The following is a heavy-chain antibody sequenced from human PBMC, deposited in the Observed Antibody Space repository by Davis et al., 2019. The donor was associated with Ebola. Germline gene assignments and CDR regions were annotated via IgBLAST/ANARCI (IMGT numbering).Heavy chain of an antibody. Sequence: ASVKVSCKASGYTFTSYAMHWVRQAPGQRLEWMGWINAGNGNTKYSQKFQGRVTITRDTSASTAYMELSSLRSEDTAVYYCARELTVSHYYYYYGMDVWGQGTTVTVSS. D-gene: IGHD4-11*01. CDR3: ARELTVSHYYYYYGMDV. J-gene: IGHJ6*02. CDR1: GYTFTSYA. CDR2: INAGNGNT. V-gene: IGHV1-3*01.